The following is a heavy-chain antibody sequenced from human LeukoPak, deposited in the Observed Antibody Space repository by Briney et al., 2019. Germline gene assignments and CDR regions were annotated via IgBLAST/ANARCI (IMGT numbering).Heavy chain of an antibody. D-gene: IGHD6-19*01. J-gene: IGHJ4*02. CDR1: GGSFSGYY. CDR3: ARVRSSGRYPFDY. Sequence: PSETLSLTCAVYGGSFSGYYWTWIRQPPGKGLEWIGEINHSGSTNYNPSLKSRVTISVDTSKNQFSLNLSSVTAADTAVYYCARVRSSGRYPFDYWGQGTLVTVSS. CDR2: INHSGST. V-gene: IGHV4-34*01.